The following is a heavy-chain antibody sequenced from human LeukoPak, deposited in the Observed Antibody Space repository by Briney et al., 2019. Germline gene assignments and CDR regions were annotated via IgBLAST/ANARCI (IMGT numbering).Heavy chain of an antibody. D-gene: IGHD3-10*02. CDR3: AELGITMIGGV. Sequence: GGSLRLSCAASGFTFDDYAMHWVRQAPGKGLEWVSGITWNSDTIGYADSVKGRFTISRDNAKNSLYLQMNSLRAADTAVYYCAELGITMIGGVWGKGTTVTISS. CDR1: GFTFDDYA. J-gene: IGHJ6*04. CDR2: ITWNSDTI. V-gene: IGHV3-9*01.